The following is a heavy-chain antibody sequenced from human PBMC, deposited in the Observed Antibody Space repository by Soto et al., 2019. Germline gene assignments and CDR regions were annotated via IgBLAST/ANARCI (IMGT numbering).Heavy chain of an antibody. J-gene: IGHJ4*02. Sequence: PGGSLRLSCAASGFSFSNYAMHWVRQAPGKGLEWVAVIWYDGSNKYYADSVKGRFTISKDNSQTTVYLQMNSLRAEYTAVYYCTRDPYGGSRYYFDSWGQGTLVTRLL. D-gene: IGHD1-26*01. CDR1: GFSFSNYA. CDR2: IWYDGSNK. V-gene: IGHV3-33*01. CDR3: TRDPYGGSRYYFDS.